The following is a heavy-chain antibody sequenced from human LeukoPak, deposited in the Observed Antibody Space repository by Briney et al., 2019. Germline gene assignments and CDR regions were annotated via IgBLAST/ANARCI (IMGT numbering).Heavy chain of an antibody. J-gene: IGHJ3*02. CDR2: IKQDGSEK. V-gene: IGHV3-7*04. Sequence: GGSLRLSCAASGFTFSSYWMSWVRQAPGKGLEWVANIKQDGSEKYYVDSVKGRFTISRDNAENSLYLQMNSLRAEDTAVYYCARGSGLDAFDIWGQGTMVTVSS. CDR1: GFTFSSYW. D-gene: IGHD5-12*01. CDR3: ARGSGLDAFDI.